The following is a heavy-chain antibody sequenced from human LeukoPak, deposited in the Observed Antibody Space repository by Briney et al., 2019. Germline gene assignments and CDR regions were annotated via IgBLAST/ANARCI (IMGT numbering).Heavy chain of an antibody. J-gene: IGHJ4*02. V-gene: IGHV3-9*01. CDR1: GFTFDDYA. Sequence: GGSLRLSCAASGFTFDDYAMHWVRQAPGKGLEWVSGISWNSGSIGYADSVKGRFTISRDNAKNSLYLQMNSLRAEDTALYYCAKDWGIAAAGTAPDYWGQGTLVTVSS. D-gene: IGHD6-13*01. CDR3: AKDWGIAAAGTAPDY. CDR2: ISWNSGSI.